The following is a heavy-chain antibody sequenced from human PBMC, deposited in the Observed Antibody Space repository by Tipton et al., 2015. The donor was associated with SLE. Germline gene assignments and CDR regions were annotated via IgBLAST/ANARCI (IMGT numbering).Heavy chain of an antibody. V-gene: IGHV3-48*03. CDR1: GFTFSAYE. CDR2: ISSSGSTV. J-gene: IGHJ3*02. Sequence: SLRLSCAASGFTFSAYEMNWVRQAPGKGLEWVSYISSSGSTVYYADSVKGRFTISRDNAKNSLYPQMSSLRAEDTAVYYCAREDSGEAFDIWGQGTMVTVSS. D-gene: IGHD3/OR15-3a*01. CDR3: AREDSGEAFDI.